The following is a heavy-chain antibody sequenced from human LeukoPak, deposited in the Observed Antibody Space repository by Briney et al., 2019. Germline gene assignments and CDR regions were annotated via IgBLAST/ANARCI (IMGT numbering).Heavy chain of an antibody. CDR2: IYYRGST. D-gene: IGHD1-26*01. V-gene: IGHV4-59*01. CDR1: GYSIISYY. J-gene: IGHJ4*02. Sequence: PSETLSLTCSVSGYSIISYYWSWIRQPPGKGLEWIGDIYYRGSTNYNPSLKSRVTISVATSKNHFSLRLTSVTAADTAVYFCARSLFRNSGSYYDYWGQGTLVTASS. CDR3: ARSLFRNSGSYYDY.